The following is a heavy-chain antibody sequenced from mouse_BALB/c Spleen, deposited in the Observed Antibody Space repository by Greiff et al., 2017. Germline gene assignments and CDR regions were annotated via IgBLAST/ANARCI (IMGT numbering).Heavy chain of an antibody. CDR3: AREEDYYGSSWFAY. CDR2: ISYSGST. V-gene: IGHV3-2*02. D-gene: IGHD1-1*01. J-gene: IGHJ3*01. Sequence: EVQLQESGPGLVKPSQSLSLTCTVTGYSITSDYAWNWIRQFPGNKLEWMGYISYSGSTSYNPSLKSRISLTRDTSKNQFFLQLNSVTTEDTATYYCAREEDYYGSSWFAYWGQGTLVTVSA. CDR1: GYSITSDYA.